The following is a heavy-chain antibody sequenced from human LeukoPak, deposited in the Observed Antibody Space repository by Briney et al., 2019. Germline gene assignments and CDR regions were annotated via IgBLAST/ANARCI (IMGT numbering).Heavy chain of an antibody. V-gene: IGHV4-4*07. CDR3: ARDSAYYYYYMDV. Sequence: SETLSLTCTVSGGSISSYYWSWLRQPAGKGLEWIGRIYTSGSTNYNPSLRSRVTMSVDTSKNQSSLKLSSVTAADTAVYYCARDSAYYYYYMDVWGKGTTVTVSS. J-gene: IGHJ6*03. CDR2: IYTSGST. D-gene: IGHD3-10*01. CDR1: GGSISSYY.